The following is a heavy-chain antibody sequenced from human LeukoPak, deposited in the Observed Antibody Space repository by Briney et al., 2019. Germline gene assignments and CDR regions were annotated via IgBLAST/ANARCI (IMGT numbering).Heavy chain of an antibody. CDR3: ARATGTWGHDGFDI. CDR2: ISCDSSNT. D-gene: IGHD3-16*01. Sequence: ASLKVSCKAYGYTFMSHGISWVRQAPGQGLEWMGWISCDSSNTNYAQRLQGRVTMTTDTSPTTAYMELRSLRSDDTAVYYCARATGTWGHDGFDIWGQGTMVTVSS. J-gene: IGHJ3*02. CDR1: GYTFMSHG. V-gene: IGHV1-18*01.